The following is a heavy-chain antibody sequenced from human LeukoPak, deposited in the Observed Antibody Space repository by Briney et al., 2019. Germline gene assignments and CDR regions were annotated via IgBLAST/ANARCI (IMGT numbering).Heavy chain of an antibody. CDR3: VRGRATVTTHWVDP. D-gene: IGHD4-11*01. Sequence: GASVKVSCKASGYPFSNYDINWVRQATGQGLEWMGWMNPNSGNTDYAQKFQGRVTITRNTSISTAYMELSSLRSEDTAVYYCVRGRATVTTHWVDPWGQGTLVTVSS. V-gene: IGHV1-8*03. J-gene: IGHJ5*02. CDR2: MNPNSGNT. CDR1: GYPFSNYD.